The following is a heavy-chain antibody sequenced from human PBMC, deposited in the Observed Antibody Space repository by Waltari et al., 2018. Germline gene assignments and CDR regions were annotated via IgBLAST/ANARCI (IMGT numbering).Heavy chain of an antibody. J-gene: IGHJ3*02. CDR3: ARDRALLWFGEKRGDAFDI. CDR2: IYTSGST. CDR1: GGSISSYY. D-gene: IGHD3-10*01. V-gene: IGHV4-4*07. Sequence: QVQLQESGPGLVKPSETLSLTCTVSGGSISSYYWSWIRQPAGTGLEWIGRIYTSGSTNYNPSLKSRVTISVDKSKNQFSLKLSSVTAADTAVYYCARDRALLWFGEKRGDAFDIWGQGTMVTVSS.